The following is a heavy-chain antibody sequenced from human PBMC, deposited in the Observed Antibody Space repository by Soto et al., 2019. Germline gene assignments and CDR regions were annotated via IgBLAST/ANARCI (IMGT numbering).Heavy chain of an antibody. CDR3: ARMAASGSLNWFDP. CDR2: MNPGSGNT. J-gene: IGHJ5*02. D-gene: IGHD3-10*01. V-gene: IGHV1-8*01. Sequence: QVQLVQSGAEVKNPGASVKVSCKASGYTFTNYEINWVRQATGQGLEWMGWMNPGSGNTGYAHKFQGRVTMTRNISISTAYMELSRLGSDDTAIYYCARMAASGSLNWFDPWGQGTLVTVSS. CDR1: GYTFTNYE.